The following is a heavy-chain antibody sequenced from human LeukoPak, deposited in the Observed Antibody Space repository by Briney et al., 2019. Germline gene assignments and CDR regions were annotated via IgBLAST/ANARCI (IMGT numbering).Heavy chain of an antibody. CDR3: ARLNYYGSNLNWFDP. V-gene: IGHV4-34*01. Sequence: SETLSLTCAVYGGSFSGYYWSRIRQPPGKGLEWIGEINHSGSTYYNPSLKSRVTISVDTSKNQFSLKLSSVTAADTAVYYCARLNYYGSNLNWFDPWGQGTLVTVSS. CDR1: GGSFSGYY. CDR2: INHSGST. J-gene: IGHJ5*02. D-gene: IGHD3-10*01.